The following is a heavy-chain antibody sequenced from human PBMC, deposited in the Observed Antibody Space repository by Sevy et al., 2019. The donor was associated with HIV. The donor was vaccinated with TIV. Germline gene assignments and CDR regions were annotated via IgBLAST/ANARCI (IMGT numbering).Heavy chain of an antibody. CDR1: GFTFSSYS. CDR2: ISSSSSYI. Sequence: GGSLRLSCAASGFTFSSYSMNWVRQAPGKGLEWVSSISSSSSYIYYADSVKGRFTISRDNAKNSLYLQMNSLRAEDTAVYYCARGKTPDSSGYYYYYYGMDVWGQGTTVTFSS. V-gene: IGHV3-21*01. D-gene: IGHD3-22*01. CDR3: ARGKTPDSSGYYYYYYGMDV. J-gene: IGHJ6*02.